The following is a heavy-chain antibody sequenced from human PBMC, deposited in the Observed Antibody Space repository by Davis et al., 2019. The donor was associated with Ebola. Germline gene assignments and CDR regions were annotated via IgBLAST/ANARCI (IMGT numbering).Heavy chain of an antibody. CDR1: GDSISDYY. V-gene: IGHV4-59*12. CDR3: VRPGGPLKWYFDL. Sequence: MPSETLSLTCTVSGDSISDYYWSWIRQPPGKGLEWIGYIYHSGITRYNPSLKSRATISLDTSKNQFSLKLSSVTAADTAVYYCVRPGGPLKWYFDLWGRGTLVTVSS. J-gene: IGHJ2*01. D-gene: IGHD3-16*01. CDR2: IYHSGIT.